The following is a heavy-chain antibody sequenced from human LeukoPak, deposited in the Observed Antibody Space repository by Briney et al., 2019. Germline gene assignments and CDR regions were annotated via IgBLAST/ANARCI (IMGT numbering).Heavy chain of an antibody. CDR2: IYSSGST. CDR3: ARGRGVSMFFY. J-gene: IGHJ4*02. V-gene: IGHV4-59*01. CDR1: GASISSYY. Sequence: PSETLSLTCTVFGASISSYYWNWIRQPPGKGLEWIGYIYSSGSTNYNPSLKSRVTISVDTSKNQFSLKLSSVTAADTAVYYCARGRGVSMFFYWGQGTLVTVSS. D-gene: IGHD3-10*01.